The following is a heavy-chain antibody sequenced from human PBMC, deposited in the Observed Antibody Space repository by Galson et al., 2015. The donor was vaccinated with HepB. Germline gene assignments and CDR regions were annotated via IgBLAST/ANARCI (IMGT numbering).Heavy chain of an antibody. V-gene: IGHV3-23*01. Sequence: LRLSCAASGFTLRGYVMSWVRQAPGKGLEWVSGIGGSGGTTYYADSVKGRFAISRDSSKNTLYLQMNSLSAADSAVYYCARTTSLRYDAFDIWGQGTMVTASS. D-gene: IGHD2-2*02. J-gene: IGHJ3*02. CDR2: IGGSGGTT. CDR3: ARTTSLRYDAFDI. CDR1: GFTLRGYV.